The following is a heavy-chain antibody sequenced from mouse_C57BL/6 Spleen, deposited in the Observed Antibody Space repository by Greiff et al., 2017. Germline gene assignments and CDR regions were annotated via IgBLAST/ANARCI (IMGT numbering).Heavy chain of an antibody. CDR1: GYTFTDYE. CDR3: TSDYYCSRRFAY. D-gene: IGHD1-1*01. CDR2: IDPETGGT. Sequence: QVQLQQSGAELVRPGASVTLSCKASGYTFTDYEMHWVKQTPVPGLEWIGAIDPETGGTAYNQKFKGTALLTADKSSSTAYMELRSLTSEDSAVYYCTSDYYCSRRFAYWGQGTLVTVSA. J-gene: IGHJ3*01. V-gene: IGHV1-15*01.